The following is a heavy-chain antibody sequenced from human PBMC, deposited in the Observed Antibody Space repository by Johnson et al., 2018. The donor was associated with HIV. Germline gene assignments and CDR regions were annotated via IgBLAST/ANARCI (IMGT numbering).Heavy chain of an antibody. CDR3: ARTSGSYYERDAFDI. V-gene: IGHV3-30*04. J-gene: IGHJ3*02. D-gene: IGHD1-26*01. CDR1: GFTFSSYA. Sequence: VQLVESGGGVVRPGGSLRLSCAASGFTFSSYAMHWVRQAPGKGLEWVAVISYDGSNKYYADSVKGRFTISRDNAKNSLYLQMNSLRAEDTAVYYCARTSGSYYERDAFDIWGQGTMVTVSS. CDR2: ISYDGSNK.